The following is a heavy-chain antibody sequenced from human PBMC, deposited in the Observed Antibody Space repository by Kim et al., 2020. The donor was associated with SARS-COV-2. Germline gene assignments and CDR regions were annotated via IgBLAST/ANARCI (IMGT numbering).Heavy chain of an antibody. CDR1: GFTFSSYA. CDR3: ARVWGGLLSKQTFDY. V-gene: IGHV3-30*04. J-gene: IGHJ4*02. Sequence: GGSLRLSCAASGFTFSSYAMHWGRQAPGKGLEWVAVISYNVGNKYYVDSVKGLFTISRDNSKNTLYLQMNSLRAEDTAVYYCARVWGGLLSKQTFDYWGQGTLVTVSS. CDR2: ISYNVGNK. D-gene: IGHD3-16*01.